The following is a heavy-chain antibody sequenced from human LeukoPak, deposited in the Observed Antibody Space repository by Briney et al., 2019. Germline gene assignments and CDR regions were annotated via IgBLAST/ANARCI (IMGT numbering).Heavy chain of an antibody. Sequence: PSETLSLTCTVSGGSISSGSYYWSWIRQPPGKGLEWIGYIYYSGSTNYNPSLKSRVTISVDTSKNQFSLKLSSVTAADTAVYYCARVKLHTSGYFDYWGQGTLVTVSS. CDR1: GGSISSGSYY. CDR2: IYYSGST. J-gene: IGHJ4*02. V-gene: IGHV4-61*01. D-gene: IGHD3-10*01. CDR3: ARVKLHTSGYFDY.